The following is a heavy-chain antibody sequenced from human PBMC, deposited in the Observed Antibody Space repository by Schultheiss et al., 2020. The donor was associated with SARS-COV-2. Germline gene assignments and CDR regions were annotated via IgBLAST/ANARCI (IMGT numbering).Heavy chain of an antibody. CDR3: AIPVVAATLWFDP. CDR1: GGSFSGYY. Sequence: SETLSLTCAVYGGSFSGYYWSWIRQPPGKGLEWIGEINHSGSTNYNPSLKSRVTISVDTSKNQFSLKLSSVTAADTAVYYCAIPVVAATLWFDPWGQGTLVTVSS. D-gene: IGHD2-15*01. J-gene: IGHJ5*02. V-gene: IGHV4-34*01. CDR2: INHSGST.